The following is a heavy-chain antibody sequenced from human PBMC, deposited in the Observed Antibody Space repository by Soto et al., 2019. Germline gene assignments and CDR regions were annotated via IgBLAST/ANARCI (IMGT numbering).Heavy chain of an antibody. CDR2: IYYSGST. CDR3: AREKDRWDDSSAP. J-gene: IGHJ5*02. D-gene: IGHD3-22*01. V-gene: IGHV4-30-4*01. Sequence: SETLSLTCTVSGGSISSGDYYWSWIRQPPGKGLEWIGYIYYSGSTYYNPSLKSRVTISVDTSKNQFSLKLSSVTAADTAVYYCAREKDRWDDSSAPWGQGTLVTVSS. CDR1: GGSISSGDYY.